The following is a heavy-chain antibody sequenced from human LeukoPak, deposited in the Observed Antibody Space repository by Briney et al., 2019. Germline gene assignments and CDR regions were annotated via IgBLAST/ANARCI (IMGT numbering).Heavy chain of an antibody. CDR2: INTSGST. J-gene: IGHJ4*02. CDR1: GGSISSRSYY. CDR3: ARASRKVLRFLEWLRYFDY. V-gene: IGHV4-61*02. D-gene: IGHD3-3*01. Sequence: TSSETLSLTCTVSGGSISSRSYYWSWIRQPAGKGLEWIGRINTSGSTKYNPPLKSRFTISVDTSKNQFSLKLSSVTAADTAVYYCARASRKVLRFLEWLRYFDYWGQGTLVTVSS.